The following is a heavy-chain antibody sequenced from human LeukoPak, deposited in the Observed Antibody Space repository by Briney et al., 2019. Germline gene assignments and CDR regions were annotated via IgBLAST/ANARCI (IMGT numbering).Heavy chain of an antibody. Sequence: SSETLSLTYTVSGGSISSSSYYWGWIRQPPGKGLEWIGSIYYSGSTYYNPSLKSRVTISVDTSKNQFSLKLSSVTAADTAVYYCARQMAYSSGWYFDYWGQGTLVTVSS. CDR2: IYYSGST. D-gene: IGHD6-19*01. J-gene: IGHJ4*02. CDR3: ARQMAYSSGWYFDY. CDR1: GGSISSSSYY. V-gene: IGHV4-39*01.